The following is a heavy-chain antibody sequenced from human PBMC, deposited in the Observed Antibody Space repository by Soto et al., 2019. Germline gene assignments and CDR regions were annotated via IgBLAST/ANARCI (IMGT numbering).Heavy chain of an antibody. J-gene: IGHJ5*02. CDR1: GFTFSSYA. D-gene: IGHD6-13*01. Sequence: QVQLVESGGGVVQPGRALRLSCAASGFTFSSYAMHWVRQAPGKGLEWVAVISYDGSNKYYADSVKGPFTISRDNSKNTLYLQMNSLGGEDTAVYYCERDGQQLVFGWFDPWGQGTLVTVSS. CDR2: ISYDGSNK. CDR3: ERDGQQLVFGWFDP. V-gene: IGHV3-30-3*01.